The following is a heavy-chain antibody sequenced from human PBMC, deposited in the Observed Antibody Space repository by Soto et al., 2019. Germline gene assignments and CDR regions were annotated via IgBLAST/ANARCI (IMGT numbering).Heavy chain of an antibody. Sequence: GGSLRLSCAASGFTFSSYAMSWVRPAPGKGLEWVSAISGSGGSTYYADSVKGRFTISRDNSKNTLYLQMNSLRAEDTAVYYCAKDGHSKVVVPAETNWGQGTLVTVSS. CDR3: AKDGHSKVVVPAETN. J-gene: IGHJ4*02. CDR2: ISGSGGST. CDR1: GFTFSSYA. V-gene: IGHV3-23*01. D-gene: IGHD2-2*01.